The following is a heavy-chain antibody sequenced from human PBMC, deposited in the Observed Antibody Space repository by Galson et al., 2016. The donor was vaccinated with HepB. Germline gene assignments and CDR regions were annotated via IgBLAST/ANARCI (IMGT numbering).Heavy chain of an antibody. CDR3: AGGGRNRINDAFDM. Sequence: SLRLSCAGSGFTVSSNYMNWVRQAPGKGLEWVSLIYTGGVTYYADSVKGRFTISRDNSKNTLYLQMNSLRAEDTAVYYCAGGGRNRINDAFDMWGQGTMVTVSS. D-gene: IGHD3-16*01. CDR2: IYTGGVT. V-gene: IGHV3-53*01. J-gene: IGHJ3*02. CDR1: GFTVSSNY.